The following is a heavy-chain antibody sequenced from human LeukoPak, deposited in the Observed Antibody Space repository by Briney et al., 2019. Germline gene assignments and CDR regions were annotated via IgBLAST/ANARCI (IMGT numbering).Heavy chain of an antibody. Sequence: PGGSLRLSCAASGFTFSSYAMSWVRQAPGKGLEWVSAISGSGGSTYYADSVKGRFTVSRDNSKNSLYLQMNSLRAEDTAVYYCAKDSDIAVAGSDDALDVWGQGTMVTVSS. D-gene: IGHD6-19*01. CDR2: ISGSGGST. CDR3: AKDSDIAVAGSDDALDV. CDR1: GFTFSSYA. J-gene: IGHJ3*01. V-gene: IGHV3-23*01.